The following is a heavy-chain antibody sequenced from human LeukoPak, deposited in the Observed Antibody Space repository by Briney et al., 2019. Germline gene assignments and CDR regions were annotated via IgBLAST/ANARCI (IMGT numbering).Heavy chain of an antibody. D-gene: IGHD3-22*01. Sequence: PGGSLRLSCAASGFTFSSYAMSWVRQAPGKGLEWVSGISGSGGSTYYADSVKGRFTISRDNAKKSLYLQMHSLRAEDTAVYYCARDSHKFDSSGYYPDAFDIWGQGTTVTVSS. V-gene: IGHV3-23*01. CDR3: ARDSHKFDSSGYYPDAFDI. CDR1: GFTFSSYA. J-gene: IGHJ3*02. CDR2: ISGSGGST.